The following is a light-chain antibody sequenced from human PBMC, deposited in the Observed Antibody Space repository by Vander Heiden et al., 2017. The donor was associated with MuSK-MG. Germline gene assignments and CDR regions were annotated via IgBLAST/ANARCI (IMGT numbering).Light chain of an antibody. CDR1: QDISNY. J-gene: IGKJ5*01. V-gene: IGKV1-33*01. CDR3: QQYDNLPPSIT. Sequence: DIQMTQSPSSLSASGRQSHHHLQASQDISNYLNWYQQKPGKAPKLLIYDASNLETGVPSRFSGSGSGTDFTFTISSLQPEDIATYYCQQYDNLPPSITFGQGTRLEIK. CDR2: DAS.